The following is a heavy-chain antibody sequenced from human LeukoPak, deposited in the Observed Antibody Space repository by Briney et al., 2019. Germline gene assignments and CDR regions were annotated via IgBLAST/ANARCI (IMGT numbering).Heavy chain of an antibody. CDR1: GFTFSSYW. D-gene: IGHD6-13*01. Sequence: GGSLRLSCAASGFTFSSYWMTWVRQAPGKGPEWVANIKYDGSEKDYMDSVKGRFTISRDNAKNSLYLQMNSLRAEDTAVYYCARDIEAAGLFPDYWGQGTLVTVSS. CDR2: IKYDGSEK. V-gene: IGHV3-7*01. CDR3: ARDIEAAGLFPDY. J-gene: IGHJ4*02.